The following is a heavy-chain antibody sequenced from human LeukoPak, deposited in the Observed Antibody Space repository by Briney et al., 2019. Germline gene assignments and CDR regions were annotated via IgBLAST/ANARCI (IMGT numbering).Heavy chain of an antibody. CDR3: ARGPPVLLEWLSPNWFDP. V-gene: IGHV4-59*01. CDR2: IYYSGST. CDR1: GGSISSYY. D-gene: IGHD3-3*01. Sequence: SETLSLTCTVSGGSISSYYWSWIRQPPGKGLEWIGYIYYSGSTNYNPSLKSRVTISVDTSKNQFSLKLSSVTAADTAVYYCARGPPVLLEWLSPNWFDPWGQGTLVTVSS. J-gene: IGHJ5*02.